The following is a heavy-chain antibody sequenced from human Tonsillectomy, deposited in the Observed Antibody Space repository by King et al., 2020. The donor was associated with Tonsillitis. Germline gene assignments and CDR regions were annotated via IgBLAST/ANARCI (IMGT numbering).Heavy chain of an antibody. V-gene: IGHV3-30*18. CDR3: AKDHTACTSTSCFSGYYGMDV. J-gene: IGHJ6*02. CDR1: GFTFSNFG. Sequence: VQLVESGGGVVQPGRSLRLSCAASGFTFSNFGMHWVRQAPDKGLEWVAAMSYDGGKNYYTDSVRGGFTISGGNSKNTLYLQMNSLRPEYTAVYYRAKDHTACTSTSCFSGYYGMDVWGQGTTVTVSS. CDR2: MSYDGGKN. D-gene: IGHD2-2*01.